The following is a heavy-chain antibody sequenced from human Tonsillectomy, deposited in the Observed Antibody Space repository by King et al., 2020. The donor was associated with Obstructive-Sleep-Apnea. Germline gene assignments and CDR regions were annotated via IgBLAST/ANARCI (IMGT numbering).Heavy chain of an antibody. V-gene: IGHV3-73*01. J-gene: IGHJ6*02. CDR1: GFTFSGSG. CDR2: IRSKDNYAT. CDR3: TRRSHTGTAVSGMDV. Sequence: VQLVESGGGLVQPGGSLKISCAASGFTFSGSGIHWVRQASGKGLEWVGRIRSKDNYATAYAASVRGRFTISRDDSMNTAYLQMNSLKTDDTAVYYCTRRSHTGTAVSGMDVWGQGTTVTVSS. D-gene: IGHD4-23*01.